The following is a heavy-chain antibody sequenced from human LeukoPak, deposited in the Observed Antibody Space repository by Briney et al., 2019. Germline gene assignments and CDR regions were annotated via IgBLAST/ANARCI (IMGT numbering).Heavy chain of an antibody. V-gene: IGHV1-18*01. D-gene: IGHD3-22*01. CDR1: GYTFTSYG. CDR2: ISAYNGNT. Sequence: GASVKVSCKASGYTFTSYGISWVRQAPGQGLEWMGWISAYNGNTNYAQKLQGRVTMTTGTSTSTAYMELRSLRSDDTAVYYCARVYYLYGAPDAFDIWGQGTMVTVSS. J-gene: IGHJ3*02. CDR3: ARVYYLYGAPDAFDI.